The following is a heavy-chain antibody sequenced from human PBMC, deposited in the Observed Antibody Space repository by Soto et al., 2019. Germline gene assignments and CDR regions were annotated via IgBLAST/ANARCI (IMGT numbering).Heavy chain of an antibody. J-gene: IGHJ4*02. D-gene: IGHD3-9*01. CDR1: GFSLSTSGVG. Sequence: QITLKESGPTLVKPTQTLTLTCTFSGFSLSTSGVGVGWIRQPPGKALEWLALIYWDDDKRYSPSLKSRLTITKDTSKNQVVLTMTNMDPVDTATYYCAHESEIQPSYDILPDGAFSFDYWGQGTLVTVSS. CDR2: IYWDDDK. CDR3: AHESEIQPSYDILPDGAFSFDY. V-gene: IGHV2-5*02.